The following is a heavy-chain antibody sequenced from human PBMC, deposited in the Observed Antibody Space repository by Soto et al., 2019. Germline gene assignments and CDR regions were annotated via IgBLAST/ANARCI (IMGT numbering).Heavy chain of an antibody. J-gene: IGHJ6*02. CDR3: ATRQYCSSTSCPLYYYYGMDV. D-gene: IGHD2-2*01. Sequence: QVQLQESGPGLVKPSETLSLTCTVSGGSVSSGSYYWSWIRQPPGKGLEWIGYIYYSGSTNYNPSPKSRVTILVDTSKNQFSLKLSSVTAADTAVYYCATRQYCSSTSCPLYYYYGMDVWGQGTTVTVSS. CDR2: IYYSGST. V-gene: IGHV4-61*01. CDR1: GGSVSSGSYY.